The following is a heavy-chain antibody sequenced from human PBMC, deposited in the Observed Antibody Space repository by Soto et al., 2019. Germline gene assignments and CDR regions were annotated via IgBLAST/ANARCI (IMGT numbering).Heavy chain of an antibody. Sequence: QVQLVESGGGVVQPGRSLRLSCAASGFTFSDYSMQWVRQAPGKWLEWVAVVSNDGKIEYYADSLKGRFSISRDNSKNSLFLQMNSLRAEDTALYYCAREVGTTFRLDCWGQGTLVTVAS. V-gene: IGHV3-30*04. J-gene: IGHJ4*02. CDR1: GFTFSDYS. CDR3: AREVGTTFRLDC. D-gene: IGHD1-26*01. CDR2: VSNDGKIE.